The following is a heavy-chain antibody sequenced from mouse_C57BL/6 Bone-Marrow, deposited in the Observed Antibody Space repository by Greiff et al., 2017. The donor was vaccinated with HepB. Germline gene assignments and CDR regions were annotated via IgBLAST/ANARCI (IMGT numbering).Heavy chain of an antibody. J-gene: IGHJ2*01. CDR1: GYAFTNYL. CDR2: INPGSGGT. V-gene: IGHV1-54*01. CDR3: ARLYYFDY. Sequence: VQLQQSGAELVRPGTSVKVSCKASGYAFTNYLIEWVKQRPGQGLEWIGVINPGSGGTNYNEKLKGKATLTADKSSSTAYMQLSSLTSEDSAVYYCARLYYFDYWGQGTTLTVSS.